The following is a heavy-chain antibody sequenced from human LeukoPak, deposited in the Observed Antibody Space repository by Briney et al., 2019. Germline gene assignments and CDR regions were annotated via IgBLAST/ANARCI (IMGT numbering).Heavy chain of an antibody. J-gene: IGHJ4*02. CDR3: AKAYVWGTSFDN. CDR1: GFTFSSYA. Sequence: GGSLRLSCAASGFTFSSYAMSWVRQAPGKGLEWVSAISGSGGSTYYADSVKGRFTISRDNSKNTLYLQMNSLRAEDTAVYYYAKAYVWGTSFDNWGQGTLVTVSS. V-gene: IGHV3-23*01. D-gene: IGHD3-16*01. CDR2: ISGSGGST.